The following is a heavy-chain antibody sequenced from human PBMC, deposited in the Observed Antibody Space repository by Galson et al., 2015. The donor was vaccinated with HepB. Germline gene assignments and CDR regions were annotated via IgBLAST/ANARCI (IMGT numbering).Heavy chain of an antibody. CDR3: ATELTGSYDY. D-gene: IGHD3-9*01. J-gene: IGHJ4*02. Sequence: SLRLSCAASEFTFSSRWMSWVRQAPGKGPEWVANIRKDGSEKNYVDSVKGRFAISRDNAKNSLYLQMNSLRAEDAAVYYCATELTGSYDYWGQGTLVTVSS. CDR2: IRKDGSEK. CDR1: EFTFSSRW. V-gene: IGHV3-7*03.